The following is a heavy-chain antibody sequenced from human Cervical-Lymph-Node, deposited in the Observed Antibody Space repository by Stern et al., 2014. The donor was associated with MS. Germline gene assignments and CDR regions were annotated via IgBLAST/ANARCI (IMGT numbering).Heavy chain of an antibody. V-gene: IGHV7-4-1*02. J-gene: IGHJ4*02. CDR1: GYTFTHYG. CDR3: ARLRVGNITRDY. Sequence: VQLVESGSELKKPGASVKVSCKASGYTFTHYGINWVRQAPGQGLEWMGWINTNTGIPTYAQALTGRFVFSFDASVSTAYLHISSLKADDTAIYYCARLRVGNITRDYWGPGTLVTVSS. CDR2: INTNTGIP. D-gene: IGHD1-26*01.